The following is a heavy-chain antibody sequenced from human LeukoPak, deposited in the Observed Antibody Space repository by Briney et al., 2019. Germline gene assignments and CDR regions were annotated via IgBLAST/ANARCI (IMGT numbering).Heavy chain of an antibody. CDR1: GGTFSSYA. Sequence: SVKVSCKASGGTFSSYAISWVRQAPGQGLEWMGGIIPIFGTANYAQKFQGRVTITADESTSTAYMELSSLRSEDTAVYYCARDLYSYGTFDYWGQGTLVTVSS. D-gene: IGHD5-18*01. CDR2: IIPIFGTA. CDR3: ARDLYSYGTFDY. J-gene: IGHJ4*02. V-gene: IGHV1-69*01.